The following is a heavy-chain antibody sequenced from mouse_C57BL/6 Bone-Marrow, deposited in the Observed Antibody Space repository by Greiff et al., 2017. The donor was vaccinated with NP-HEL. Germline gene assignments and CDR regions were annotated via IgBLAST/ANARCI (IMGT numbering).Heavy chain of an antibody. Sequence: VQLQQSGPELVKPGASVKISCKASGYTFTDYYINWVKQRPGQGLEWIGWIFPGSGSTYYNEKFKGKATLTVDKSSSTAYMLLSSLTSEDSAVYFCARSGNGSSPYWYFDVWGTGTTVTVSS. J-gene: IGHJ1*03. V-gene: IGHV1-75*01. D-gene: IGHD1-1*01. CDR3: ARSGNGSSPYWYFDV. CDR2: IFPGSGST. CDR1: GYTFTDYY.